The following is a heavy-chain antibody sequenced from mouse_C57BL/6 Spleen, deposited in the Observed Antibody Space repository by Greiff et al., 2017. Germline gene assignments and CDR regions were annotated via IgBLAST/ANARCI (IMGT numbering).Heavy chain of an antibody. CDR1: GYTFTSYW. Sequence: QVQLQQPGAELVMPGASVKLSCKASGYTFTSYWMHWVKQRPGQGLEWIGEIDPSDSYTNYNQKFKGKSTLTVDKSSSTAYMQLSSLTSEDSAVYYCASGSSYVGFAYWGQGTLVTVSA. CDR3: ASGSSYVGFAY. J-gene: IGHJ3*01. D-gene: IGHD1-1*01. V-gene: IGHV1-69*01. CDR2: IDPSDSYT.